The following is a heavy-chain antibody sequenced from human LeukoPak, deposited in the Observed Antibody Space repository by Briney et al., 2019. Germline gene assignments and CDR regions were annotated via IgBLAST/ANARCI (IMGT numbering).Heavy chain of an antibody. D-gene: IGHD3-22*01. J-gene: IGHJ3*01. CDR2: IYYGGST. Sequence: SETLSLTCSVSGGSVSSSHYWGWIRQPPGKGLEWIGSIYYGGSTYYNASLRSRVTTSVDTSKNQFSLKLSSVTAADTAVYYCAKSTYYYDTFVNAFDLWGQGTVVTVSS. V-gene: IGHV4-39*07. CDR1: GGSVSSSHY. CDR3: AKSTYYYDTFVNAFDL.